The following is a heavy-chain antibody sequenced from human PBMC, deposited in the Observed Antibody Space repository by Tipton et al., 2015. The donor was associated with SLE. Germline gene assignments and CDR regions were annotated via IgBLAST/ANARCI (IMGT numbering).Heavy chain of an antibody. Sequence: QLVQSGGGLVQPGGSLRLSCAASGFTVSSNYMSWVRQAPGKGLEWVSVIYSGGSTYYADSVKGRFTISRDNSKNTLYLQMNSLRAEDTAVYYCARVRVGVTDDAGDIGGKATVVTVSS. J-gene: IGHJ3*02. CDR1: GFTVSSNY. CDR2: IYSGGST. CDR3: ARVRVGVTDDAGDI. D-gene: IGHD1-26*01. V-gene: IGHV3-53*04.